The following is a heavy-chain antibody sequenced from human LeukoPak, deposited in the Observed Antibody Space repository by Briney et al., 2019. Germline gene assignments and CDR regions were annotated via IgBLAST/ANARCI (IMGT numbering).Heavy chain of an antibody. J-gene: IGHJ4*02. D-gene: IGHD3-9*01. V-gene: IGHV3-23*01. CDR3: ARDYTYYDILTGYYNGCYFDY. CDR1: GFTFSSYA. CDR2: ISGSGGST. Sequence: QPGGSLRLSCAASGFTFSSYAMSWVRQAPGKGLEWVSAISGSGGSTYYADSVKGRFTISRDNSKNTLYLQMNSLRAEDTAVYYCARDYTYYDILTGYYNGCYFDYWGQGTLVTVSS.